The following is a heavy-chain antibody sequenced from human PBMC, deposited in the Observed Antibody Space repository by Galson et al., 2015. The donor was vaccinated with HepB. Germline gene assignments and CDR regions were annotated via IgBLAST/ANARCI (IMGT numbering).Heavy chain of an antibody. CDR2: ISSSSYI. CDR3: ARVREKDIVVVPAAIPNWFDP. D-gene: IGHD2-2*02. V-gene: IGHV3-21*01. CDR1: GFTFSSYS. J-gene: IGHJ5*02. Sequence: SLRLSCAASGFTFSSYSMNWVRQAPGKGLEWVSSISSSSYIYYADSVKGRFTISRDNAKNSLYLQMNSLRAEDTAVYYCARVREKDIVVVPAAIPNWFDPWGQGTLVTVSS.